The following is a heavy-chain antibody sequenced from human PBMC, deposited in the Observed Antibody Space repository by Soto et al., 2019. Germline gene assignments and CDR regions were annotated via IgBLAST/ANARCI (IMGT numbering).Heavy chain of an antibody. V-gene: IGHV4-31*03. CDR3: ARGDLWWDS. Sequence: QVQLQESGPGLVMPSQTLSLTCTVSSGPISSGDYYWSWIRQHPGRGLEWIGFIYHKGSTFYNPSPNNRAAISLDPSKKPFSLELTSVTAADTAVYSCARGDLWWDSWGQGLLVTGSS. CDR1: SGPISSGDYY. J-gene: IGHJ4*02. D-gene: IGHD2-8*01. CDR2: IYHKGST.